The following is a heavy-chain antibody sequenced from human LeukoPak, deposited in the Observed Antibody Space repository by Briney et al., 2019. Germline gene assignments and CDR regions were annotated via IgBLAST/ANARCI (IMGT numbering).Heavy chain of an antibody. J-gene: IGHJ3*02. V-gene: IGHV4-59*01. CDR1: GDSISSYY. D-gene: IGHD1-26*01. Sequence: SETLSLTCTVSGDSISSYYWSWIRQPPGKGLEWIGYIYYSGSTNYNPSPKSRVTISVDTSKKQFSLKLSSVTAADTAVYYCAREGRELTSGAFDIWGQGTMVTVSS. CDR3: AREGRELTSGAFDI. CDR2: IYYSGST.